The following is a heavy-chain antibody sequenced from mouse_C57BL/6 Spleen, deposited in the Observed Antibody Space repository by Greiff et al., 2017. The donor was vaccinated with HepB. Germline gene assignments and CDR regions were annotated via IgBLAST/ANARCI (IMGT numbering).Heavy chain of an antibody. CDR3: ARDAVGYFDY. Sequence: EVQLQESGPGMVKPSQSLSLTCTVTGYSITSGYDWHWIRHFPGNKLEWMGYISYSGSTNYNPSLKSRISITHDTSKNHFFLKLNSVTTEDTATYYCARDAVGYFDYWGQGTTLTVSS. CDR2: ISYSGST. CDR1: GYSITSGYD. J-gene: IGHJ2*01. V-gene: IGHV3-1*01.